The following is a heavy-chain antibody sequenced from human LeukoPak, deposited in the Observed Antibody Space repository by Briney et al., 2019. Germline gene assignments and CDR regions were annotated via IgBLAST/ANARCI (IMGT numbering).Heavy chain of an antibody. V-gene: IGHV1-69*13. CDR2: MIPIFGIV. CDR3: ASPTIHYCTNDVCPIYFDY. Sequence: GASVKVSCKASGGTFSSYTISWVRQAPGQGLEWMGGMIPIFGIVNYAQKFQGRVTITADESTSTAYMELSSLRSEDTAVYYCASPTIHYCTNDVCPIYFDYWGQGALVTVSS. CDR1: GGTFSSYT. J-gene: IGHJ4*02. D-gene: IGHD2-8*01.